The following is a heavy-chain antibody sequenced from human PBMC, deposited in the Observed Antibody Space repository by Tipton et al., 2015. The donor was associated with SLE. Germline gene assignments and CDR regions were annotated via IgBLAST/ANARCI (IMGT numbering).Heavy chain of an antibody. V-gene: IGHV3-74*01. J-gene: IGHJ4*02. Sequence: GSLRLSCAASGFIFSNSWMHWVRQTPGKGLVWVSAIDPDGSNTYYADSVRGRFTISRDNAKNTVYLQMNSLRAEDTAMHYCAKDDGNYLAYWGQGTLVTVSS. CDR1: GFIFSNSW. CDR3: AKDDGNYLAY. CDR2: IDPDGSNT. D-gene: IGHD1-14*01.